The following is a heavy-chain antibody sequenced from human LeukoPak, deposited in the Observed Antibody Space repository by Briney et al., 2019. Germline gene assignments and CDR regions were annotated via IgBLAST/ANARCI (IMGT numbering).Heavy chain of an antibody. V-gene: IGHV3-64*02. CDR2: ISADGDNT. CDR3: ARVVGGGNFDY. J-gene: IGHJ4*02. D-gene: IGHD2-2*01. CDR1: GFTFSSFS. Sequence: GGSLRLSCAASGFTFSSFSMHWVRQAPGKGPEYVSAISADGDNTYYADSVKDRFTISRDNSQNTLYLQMGGLRVEDMAVYYCARVVGGGNFDYWGQGTLVTVSS.